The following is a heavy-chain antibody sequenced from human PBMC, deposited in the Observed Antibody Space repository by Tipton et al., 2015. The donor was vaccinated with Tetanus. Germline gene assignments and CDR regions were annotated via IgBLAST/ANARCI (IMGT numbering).Heavy chain of an antibody. CDR1: GYTFTSYY. D-gene: IGHD3-22*01. CDR2: INPSAGST. Sequence: QVQLVQSGAEVKKPGASVKVSCKASGYTFTSYYMHWVRQAPGQGLEWIGIINPSAGSTSYAQKFQGRVTMTRDTSTSTVYMGLSSLRSEDTAVYYCARAVEYYYDSSGYHLGYWGQGTLVTVSS. CDR3: ARAVEYYYDSSGYHLGY. V-gene: IGHV1-46*01. J-gene: IGHJ4*02.